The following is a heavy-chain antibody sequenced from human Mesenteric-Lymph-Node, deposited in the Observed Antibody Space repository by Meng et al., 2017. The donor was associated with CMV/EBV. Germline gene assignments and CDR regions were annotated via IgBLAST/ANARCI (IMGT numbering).Heavy chain of an antibody. CDR2: INHSGSA. CDR1: GGSFTGYY. D-gene: IGHD3-9*01. CDR3: ARGGLPYFDCLLPVDY. V-gene: IGHV4-34*01. Sequence: SGGSFTGYYGSWIRQPPGKGLEWIGEINHSGSANYNPSLKSRVTISLDTSKNQFSLKLSSVTAADTAVYYCARGGLPYFDCLLPVDYWGQGTLVTVSS. J-gene: IGHJ4*02.